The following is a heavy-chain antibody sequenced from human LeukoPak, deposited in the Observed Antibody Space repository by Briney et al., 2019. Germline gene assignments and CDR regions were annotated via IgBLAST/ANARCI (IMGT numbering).Heavy chain of an antibody. CDR2: IYSGGSA. CDR3: ARDFGVRGNYYYYGMDV. J-gene: IGHJ6*02. V-gene: IGHV3-53*01. D-gene: IGHD3-10*01. CDR1: GFTVSSNY. Sequence: GGSLRFSCAASGFTVSSNYMSRVRQAPGKGLEWVSVIYSGGSAYYADSVKGRFTISRDNSKNTLYLQMNSLRAEDTAVYYCARDFGVRGNYYYYGMDVWGQGTTVTVSS.